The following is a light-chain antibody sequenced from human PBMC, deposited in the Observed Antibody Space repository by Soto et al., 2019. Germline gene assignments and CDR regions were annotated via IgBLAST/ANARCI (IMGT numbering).Light chain of an antibody. Sequence: EIVMTQSPATLSVSPGEGATLSCRASQSVTNNLAWYQQKPGQSPTLLIYSASTRATGIPARFSGSGSGTEFTLTISSLQSEAFAVYYGQQYNSWPKTFGPGTKVDIK. J-gene: IGKJ3*01. CDR2: SAS. CDR1: QSVTNN. V-gene: IGKV3-15*01. CDR3: QQYNSWPKT.